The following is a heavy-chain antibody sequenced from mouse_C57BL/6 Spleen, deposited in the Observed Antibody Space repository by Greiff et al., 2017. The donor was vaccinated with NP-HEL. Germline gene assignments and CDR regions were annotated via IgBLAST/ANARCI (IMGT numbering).Heavy chain of an antibody. CDR1: GFSLTSYG. Sequence: VMLVESGPGLVAPSQSLSITCTVSGFSLTSYGVHWVRQPPGKGLEWLGVIWAGGSTNYTSALMSRLSISKDNPQSQVFLKMNSLQTDDTAMYYQSRLEDIWGQGTALTVSA. V-gene: IGHV2-9*02. J-gene: IGHJ2*01. CDR2: IWAGGST. CDR3: SRLEDI.